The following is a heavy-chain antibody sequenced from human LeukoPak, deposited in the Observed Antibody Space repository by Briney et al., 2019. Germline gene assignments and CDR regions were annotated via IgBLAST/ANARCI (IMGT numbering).Heavy chain of an antibody. CDR2: IYYSGTT. V-gene: IGHV4-59*01. CDR1: GGSISSYY. J-gene: IGHJ5*02. CDR3: ARALEFTKLEFDP. D-gene: IGHD1-1*01. Sequence: PSETLSLTCTVSGGSISSYYWSWIRQPPGKGLEWIGYIYYSGTTNYNPSLKSRVTISVGTSKNQLSLKLSSVTAADTAVYYCARALEFTKLEFDPWGQGTLVTVSS.